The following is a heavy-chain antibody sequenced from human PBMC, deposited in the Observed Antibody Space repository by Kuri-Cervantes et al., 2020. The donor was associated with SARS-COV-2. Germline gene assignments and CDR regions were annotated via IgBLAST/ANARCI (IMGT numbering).Heavy chain of an antibody. J-gene: IGHJ4*02. V-gene: IGHV4-59*01. Sequence: GSLRLSCSVSSGSISTFYWSWIRQFPGKRLEWIGYVYYTGVAKYNPSLKSRVTMSVDTSKNQFSLRLSSVTPADTAIYSCARGRPLVDYCGQGTLVTVSS. CDR2: VYYTGVA. CDR3: ARGRPLVDY. CDR1: SGSISTFY.